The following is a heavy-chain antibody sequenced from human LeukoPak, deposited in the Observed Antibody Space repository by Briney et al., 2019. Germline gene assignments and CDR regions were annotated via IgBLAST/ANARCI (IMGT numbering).Heavy chain of an antibody. CDR1: GASLSSYY. CDR2: INTSGST. D-gene: IGHD1-1*01. J-gene: IGHJ3*02. V-gene: IGHV4-4*07. CDR3: ARAEKQLALDAFDI. Sequence: KPSETLSLTCTVSGASLSSYYWSWIRQSAGKGLGWVGRINTSGSTNYNPSLKSRVTMSLDTSKNQFSLKLRSVTAADTAVYYCARAEKQLALDAFDIWGQGTMVTVSS.